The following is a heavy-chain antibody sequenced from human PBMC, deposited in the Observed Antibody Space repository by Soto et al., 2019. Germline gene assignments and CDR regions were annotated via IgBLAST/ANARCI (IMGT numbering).Heavy chain of an antibody. J-gene: IGHJ4*02. D-gene: IGHD1-26*01. CDR1: GGTFSSYS. V-gene: IGHV1-69*01. Sequence: QVQLVQSGAEGKKPGSSVKVSCKASGGTFSSYSINGVRQAPGQGLGWMGEIIPIFGTANDAQKFKGRVTITADESTSTAYMELSSLRSEDTAVYYCARDGGRHSGGIDYWGQGTLVTVSS. CDR3: ARDGGRHSGGIDY. CDR2: IIPIFGTA.